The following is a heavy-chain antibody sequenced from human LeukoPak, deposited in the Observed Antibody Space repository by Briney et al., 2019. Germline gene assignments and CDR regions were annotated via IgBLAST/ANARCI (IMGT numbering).Heavy chain of an antibody. J-gene: IGHJ3*02. D-gene: IGHD1-26*01. V-gene: IGHV5-51*01. Sequence: PGESLKISCKGSGYSFTTYWIGWVRQMPGKGPEWMGIIYPGDSDTRYSPSFQGQVTISADKSISTAYLQWSSLKASDTAMYYCARLLPSSGSYGGAFDIWGQGTMVTVSS. CDR1: GYSFTTYW. CDR3: ARLLPSSGSYGGAFDI. CDR2: IYPGDSDT.